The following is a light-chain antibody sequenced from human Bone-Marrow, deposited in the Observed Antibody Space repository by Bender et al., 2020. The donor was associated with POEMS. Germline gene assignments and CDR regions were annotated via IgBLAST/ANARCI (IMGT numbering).Light chain of an antibody. J-gene: IGLJ1*01. CDR3: QSYDSSLSVYV. CDR1: SSNIGNHG. Sequence: QSVVTQPPSLSEAPRQRVTISCSGSSSNIGNHGVNWYQQLPGEAPKLLIYGNSNRPSGVPDRFSGSKSGTSASLAITGLQAEDEADFYCQSYDSSLSVYVFGTGTKVTVL. CDR2: GNS. V-gene: IGLV1-40*01.